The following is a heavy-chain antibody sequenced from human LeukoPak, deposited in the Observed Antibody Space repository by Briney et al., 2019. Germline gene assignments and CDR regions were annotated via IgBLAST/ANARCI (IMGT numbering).Heavy chain of an antibody. D-gene: IGHD6-13*01. J-gene: IGHJ4*02. CDR2: IYYSGST. Sequence: KPSETLSLTCSVSGDSISYYYWNWIRQPPGKGLEWIGYIYYSGSTNYNPSLKSRLTISLDTSKNQFSLKLSSVTAADTAVYYCARGAAATYWGQGTLVTVSS. CDR3: ARGAAATY. CDR1: GDSISYYY. V-gene: IGHV4-59*01.